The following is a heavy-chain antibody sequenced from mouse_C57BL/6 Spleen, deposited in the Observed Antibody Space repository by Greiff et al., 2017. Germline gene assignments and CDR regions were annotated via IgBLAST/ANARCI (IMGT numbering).Heavy chain of an antibody. CDR3: AREIKKYYYAMDY. CDR1: GFTFSDYG. D-gene: IGHD2-4*01. V-gene: IGHV5-17*01. CDR2: ISSGSSTT. Sequence: EVKLVESGGGLVKPGGSLKLSCAASGFTFSDYGMHWVRQAPEKGLEWVAYISSGSSTTYYADTVKGRFTISRDNAKNTLFLQMTSLRSEDTAMYYCAREIKKYYYAMDYWGQGTSVTVSS. J-gene: IGHJ4*01.